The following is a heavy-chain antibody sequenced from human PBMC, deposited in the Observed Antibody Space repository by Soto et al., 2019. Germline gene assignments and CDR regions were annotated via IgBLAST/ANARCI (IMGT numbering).Heavy chain of an antibody. CDR2: IIPLLGIT. J-gene: IGHJ1*01. V-gene: IGHV1-69*01. Sequence: QAQLMQSGAEVKKPGSSVKVSCKASGGTFSGYAINWVRQAPGQGLEWMGGIIPLLGITDYGQKFQGRITIAADESTGTAYMDLRGLRSEVTAVYYCARDPRSITGTTSSEDFQHWGQGTLVSVSS. CDR1: GGTFSGYA. CDR3: ARDPRSITGTTSSEDFQH. D-gene: IGHD1-20*01.